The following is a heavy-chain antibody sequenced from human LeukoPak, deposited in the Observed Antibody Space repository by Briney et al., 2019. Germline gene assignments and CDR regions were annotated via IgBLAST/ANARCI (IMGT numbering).Heavy chain of an antibody. D-gene: IGHD6-19*01. CDR3: AKDPAVGFFDY. Sequence: GGSLRLSCAASGFTFSSYGMHWVRQALGKGLEWVAVISYDGSNKYYADSVKGRFTISRDNSKNTLYLQMNSLRAEDTAVYYCAKDPAVGFFDYWGQGTLVTVSS. CDR1: GFTFSSYG. J-gene: IGHJ4*02. CDR2: ISYDGSNK. V-gene: IGHV3-30*18.